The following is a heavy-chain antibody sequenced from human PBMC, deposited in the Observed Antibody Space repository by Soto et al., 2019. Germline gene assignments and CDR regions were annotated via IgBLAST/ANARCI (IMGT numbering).Heavy chain of an antibody. D-gene: IGHD4-17*01. CDR2: ISGSGFRA. CDR1: GFTFSTYG. V-gene: IGHV3-23*01. J-gene: IGHJ4*02. CDR3: AKEVTVTFDF. Sequence: PGGSLRLSCAASGFTFSTYGMSWVRQAPGKGLEWVSRISGSGFRAYYADSVKGRFTISRDNSKNLLYLQMDSLRADDTAVYYCAKEVTVTFDFWGRGTLVTVSS.